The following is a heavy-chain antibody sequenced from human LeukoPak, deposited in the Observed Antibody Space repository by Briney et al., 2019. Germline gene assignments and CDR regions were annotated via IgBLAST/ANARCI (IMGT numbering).Heavy chain of an antibody. V-gene: IGHV3-23*01. CDR3: AKEGVPGRGLSWFDP. CDR1: GFTFSSYA. J-gene: IGHJ5*02. Sequence: PGGSLRLSCAASGFTFSSYAMSWVRQAPGKGLDWVSAISGSGGSTYCADSVKGRFTISRDSSKNTLYLQINSLRAEDTAVYYCAKEGVPGRGLSWFDPWGQGTLVTVSS. CDR2: ISGSGGST. D-gene: IGHD2-2*01.